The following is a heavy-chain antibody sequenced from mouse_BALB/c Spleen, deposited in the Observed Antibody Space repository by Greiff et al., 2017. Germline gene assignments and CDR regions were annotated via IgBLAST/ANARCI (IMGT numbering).Heavy chain of an antibody. D-gene: IGHD2-12*01. J-gene: IGHJ3*01. V-gene: IGHV5-12-2*01. CDR2: ISNGGGST. CDR3: ARHYDGGVFAY. Sequence: EVTVVESGGGLVQPGGSLQLSCAASGFTFSSYTMSWVRQTPEKRLEWVAYISNGGGSTYYPDTVKGRFTISRDNAKNTLYLQMSSLKSEDTAMYYCARHYDGGVFAYWGQGTLVTVSA. CDR1: GFTFSSYT.